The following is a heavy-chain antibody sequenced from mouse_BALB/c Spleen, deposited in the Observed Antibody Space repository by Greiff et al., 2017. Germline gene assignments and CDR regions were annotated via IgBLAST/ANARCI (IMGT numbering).Heavy chain of an antibody. J-gene: IGHJ2*01. V-gene: IGHV1-55*01. D-gene: IGHD2-1*01. CDR1: GYTFTSYW. CDR3: SRRGNSGFDY. CDR2: IYPGRGST. Sequence: VQLQQPGAELVKPGASVKMSCKASGYTFTSYWINWVKQRPGQGLEWIGDIYPGRGSTNYNEKFKSKATLTLDTSSSTAYMQLSSLTSEDSAVYYCSRRGNSGFDYWGQGTTLTVSA.